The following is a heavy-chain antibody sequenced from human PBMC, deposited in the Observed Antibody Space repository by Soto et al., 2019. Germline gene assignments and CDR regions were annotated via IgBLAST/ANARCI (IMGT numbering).Heavy chain of an antibody. Sequence: QVQLQESGPGLVKPSQTLSLTCTVSGGSISSGDYYWSWIRQHPGKGLEWIGYIYYSGSTYYNPSLKSRVTISVDTSKNQFSLKLSSVTAADTAVYYCARWWSGSRQGFDSWGQGTLGTVSS. CDR1: GGSISSGDYY. J-gene: IGHJ5*01. D-gene: IGHD3-3*01. CDR2: IYYSGST. CDR3: ARWWSGSRQGFDS. V-gene: IGHV4-31*03.